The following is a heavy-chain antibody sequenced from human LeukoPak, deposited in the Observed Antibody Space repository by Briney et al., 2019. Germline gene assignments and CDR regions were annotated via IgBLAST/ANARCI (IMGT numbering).Heavy chain of an antibody. CDR2: IWYDGSNK. CDR3: AEELQMATIKDDSSYFDY. J-gene: IGHJ4*02. V-gene: IGHV3-33*06. Sequence: PGRSLRLSCAASGFTFSSYGMHWVRQAPGKGLEWVAVIWYDGSNKYYADSVKGRFTISRDNSKNTLYLQMNSLRAEDTAVYYCAEELQMATIKDDSSYFDYWGQGTLVTVSS. CDR1: GFTFSSYG. D-gene: IGHD5-24*01.